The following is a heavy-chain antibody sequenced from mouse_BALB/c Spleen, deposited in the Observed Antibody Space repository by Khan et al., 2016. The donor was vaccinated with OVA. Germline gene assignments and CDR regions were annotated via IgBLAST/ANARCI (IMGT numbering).Heavy chain of an antibody. J-gene: IGHJ3*01. CDR2: INPNNGGS. CDR1: GYTFSSYY. V-gene: IGHV1S81*02. Sequence: VQLVESGAELVKTGASVKLSCKASGYTFSSYYLYWVKQRPGQGLEWIGEINPNNGGSNFNEKFKSKATLTVDKSSYTAYMQLSSLTSEDSAVYYCTRSGYGSFAYWGQGTLVTVSA. CDR3: TRSGYGSFAY. D-gene: IGHD2-2*01.